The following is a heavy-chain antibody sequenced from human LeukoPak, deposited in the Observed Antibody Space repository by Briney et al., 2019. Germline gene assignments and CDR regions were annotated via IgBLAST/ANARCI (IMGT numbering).Heavy chain of an antibody. V-gene: IGHV3-23*01. CDR1: GFTFSSYA. Sequence: GGSLRLSCAASGFTFSSYAMSWVRQAPGKGLEWVSSIIDSGGGTHYADSVKGRFTISRDNSKNTLYLQMNSLRAEDTAVYYCAKFRGRGAVDYWGRGTLVTVSS. J-gene: IGHJ4*02. D-gene: IGHD3-10*01. CDR2: IIDSGGGT. CDR3: AKFRGRGAVDY.